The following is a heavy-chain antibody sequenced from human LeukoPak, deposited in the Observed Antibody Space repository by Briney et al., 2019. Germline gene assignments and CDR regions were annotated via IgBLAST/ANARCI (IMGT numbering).Heavy chain of an antibody. J-gene: IGHJ6*03. Sequence: SETLSLTCAVYGGSFSGYYWSWIRQPPGKGLEWIGEINHSGSTNYNPSLKSRVTISVDTSKNQFSLKLNSVTAADTAVYYCARLKRPNRGSYIYYYYMDVWGKGTTVTVSS. V-gene: IGHV4-34*01. CDR3: ARLKRPNRGSYIYYYYMDV. D-gene: IGHD1-26*01. CDR2: INHSGST. CDR1: GGSFSGYY.